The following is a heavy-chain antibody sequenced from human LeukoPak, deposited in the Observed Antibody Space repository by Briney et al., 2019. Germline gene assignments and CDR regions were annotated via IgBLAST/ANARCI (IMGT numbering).Heavy chain of an antibody. CDR2: IYTSGST. CDR1: GGSISSGSYY. Sequence: SQTLSLTCTVSGGSISSGSYYWSWIRQPAGKGLEWIGRIYTSGSTNYNPSLKSRVTISVDTSKNQFSLKLSSVTAADTAVYYCARITPGYCSSTCCYRWINWFDPWGQGTLVTVSS. V-gene: IGHV4-61*02. CDR3: ARITPGYCSSTCCYRWINWFDP. D-gene: IGHD2-2*01. J-gene: IGHJ5*02.